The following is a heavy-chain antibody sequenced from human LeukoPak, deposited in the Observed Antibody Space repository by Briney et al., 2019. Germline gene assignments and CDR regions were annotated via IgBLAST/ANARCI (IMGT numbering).Heavy chain of an antibody. CDR3: ARTRYSSSWYYFDS. J-gene: IGHJ4*02. V-gene: IGHV4-59*01. Sequence: SETLSLTCTVSGGSISSDYWSWVRQPPPKGLEWIGYIYDRGSTNYNPSLKSRVTISVDPSKNPFSLKLSPVTAADTAVYYCARTRYSSSWYYFDSWGEGTLVTVSS. D-gene: IGHD6-13*01. CDR2: IYDRGST. CDR1: GGSISSDY.